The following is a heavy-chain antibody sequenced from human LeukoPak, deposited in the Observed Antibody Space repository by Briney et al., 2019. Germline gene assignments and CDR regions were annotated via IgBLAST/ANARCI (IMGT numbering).Heavy chain of an antibody. Sequence: SETLSLTCTVSGGSISSSSYYWGWIRQPPGKGLEWIGSIYYSGSTYYNPSLKSRVTISVDTSKNQLSLRLTSVTAADTAVYYCARVSRSGYDSRGAFDIWGQGTMVTVSS. CDR3: ARVSRSGYDSRGAFDI. CDR1: GGSISSSSYY. V-gene: IGHV4-39*07. J-gene: IGHJ3*02. CDR2: IYYSGST. D-gene: IGHD3-22*01.